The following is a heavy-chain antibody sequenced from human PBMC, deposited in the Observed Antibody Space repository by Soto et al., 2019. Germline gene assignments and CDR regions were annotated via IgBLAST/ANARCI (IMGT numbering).Heavy chain of an antibody. V-gene: IGHV1-69*04. CDR3: AREYYGSGSYLTDAFDI. J-gene: IGHJ3*02. CDR2: IIPILGIA. CDR1: GGTFSSYT. D-gene: IGHD3-10*01. Sequence: SVKVSCKASGGTFSSYTISWVRQAPGQGLEWMGRIIPILGIANYAQKFQGRVTITADKSTSTAYMELSSLRSEDTAVYYCAREYYGSGSYLTDAFDIWGQGTMVTVSS.